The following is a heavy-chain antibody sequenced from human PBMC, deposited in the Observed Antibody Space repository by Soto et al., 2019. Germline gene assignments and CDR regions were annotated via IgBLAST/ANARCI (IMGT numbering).Heavy chain of an antibody. D-gene: IGHD2-2*01. CDR3: ARERLDLDCSSTSCHLNWFDP. CDR2: IIPIFGTA. CDR1: GGTFSSYA. V-gene: IGHV1-69*13. J-gene: IGHJ5*02. Sequence: ASVKVSCKASGGTFSSYAISWVRQAPGQGLEWMGGIIPIFGTANYAQKFQGRVTITADESTSTAYMELSSLRSEDTAVYYCARERLDLDCSSTSCHLNWFDPWGQGTLVTVSS.